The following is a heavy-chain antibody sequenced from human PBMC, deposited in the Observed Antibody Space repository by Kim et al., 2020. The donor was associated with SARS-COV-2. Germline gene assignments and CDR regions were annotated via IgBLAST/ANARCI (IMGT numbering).Heavy chain of an antibody. CDR3: TRQYSSRWYLDY. CDR1: GYTFTSYG. CDR2: ISAYNGNT. J-gene: IGHJ4*02. V-gene: IGHV1-18*01. Sequence: ASVKVSCKAFGYTFTSYGISWVRQAPGQGLEWMGWISAYNGNTNYAQKLQGRVTMTTDTSTSTAYMELRSLRSDDTAVYYCTRQYSSRWYLDYSGQGTLVYVSS. D-gene: IGHD6-19*01.